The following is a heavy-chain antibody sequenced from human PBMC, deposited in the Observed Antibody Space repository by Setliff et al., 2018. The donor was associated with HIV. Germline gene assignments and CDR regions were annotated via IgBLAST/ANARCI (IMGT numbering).Heavy chain of an antibody. Sequence: SETLSLTCAVFGGSFTDIGGSFPDYYWSWIRQPPGKGLEWIGEINHRGSTNCNPSLKSRVTISVDTSKNQFSLKLSSVTAADTAVYYCARQPRWLQFPRYFDYWGQGTLVTVSS. CDR2: INHRGST. V-gene: IGHV4-34*01. CDR1: GGSFTDIGGSFPDYY. J-gene: IGHJ4*02. D-gene: IGHD5-12*01. CDR3: ARQPRWLQFPRYFDY.